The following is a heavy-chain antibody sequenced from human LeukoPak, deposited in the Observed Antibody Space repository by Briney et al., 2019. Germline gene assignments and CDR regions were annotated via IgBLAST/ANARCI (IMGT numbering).Heavy chain of an antibody. D-gene: IGHD6-19*01. CDR1: GFTFSNYA. Sequence: GRSLRLSCAASGFTFSNYAMHWVRQAPGKGLEWVAATSHNEYNKYYADSVNGRFTISRDNSQNTLYLEVNSLRADDTAVYYCARGPGLAMGKGYFDYCGQGTLVTVSS. CDR2: TSHNEYNK. V-gene: IGHV3-30-3*01. CDR3: ARGPGLAMGKGYFDY. J-gene: IGHJ4*02.